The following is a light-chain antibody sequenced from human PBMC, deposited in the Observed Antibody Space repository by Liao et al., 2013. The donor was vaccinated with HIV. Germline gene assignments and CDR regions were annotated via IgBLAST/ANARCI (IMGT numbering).Light chain of an antibody. V-gene: IGLV3-21*01. J-gene: IGLJ3*02. CDR3: QAWDNITGV. CDR2: YDS. CDR1: NIGTKR. Sequence: SYELTQPPSVSVSPGRTATLTCGGINIGTKRVHWHQQKAGQAPVVVITYDSDRPSGIPERFSGSNSGNTATLTISGTQAMDEADYYCQAWDNITGVFGGGTKLTVL.